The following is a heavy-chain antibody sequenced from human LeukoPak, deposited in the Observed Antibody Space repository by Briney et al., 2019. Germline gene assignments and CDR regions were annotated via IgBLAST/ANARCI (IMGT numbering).Heavy chain of an antibody. CDR2: ISGSGGST. CDR1: GFIFSNYA. V-gene: IGHV3-23*01. D-gene: IGHD6-19*01. CDR3: AKALKQWLVEGLVDY. Sequence: PGGSLRLSCAVSGFIFSNYAMSWVRQAPGKGLEWVSAISGSGGSTYYADSVKGRFTISRDNSKNTLYLQMNSLRAEDTAVYYCAKALKQWLVEGLVDYWGQGTLVTVSS. J-gene: IGHJ4*02.